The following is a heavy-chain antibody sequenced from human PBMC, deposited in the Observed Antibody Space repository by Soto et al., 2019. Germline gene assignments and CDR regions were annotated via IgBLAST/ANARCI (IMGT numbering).Heavy chain of an antibody. V-gene: IGHV1-18*01. J-gene: IGHJ4*02. CDR2: ISAYNGNT. Sequence: SVKVSCKASGYTFTSYGISWVRQAPGQGLEWMGWISAYNGNTNYAQKLQGRVTMTTDTSTSTAYMELRSLRSDDTAVYYCARDLDGLGYSYGTVSDYWGQGTLVTVSS. CDR3: ARDLDGLGYSYGTVSDY. D-gene: IGHD5-18*01. CDR1: GYTFTSYG.